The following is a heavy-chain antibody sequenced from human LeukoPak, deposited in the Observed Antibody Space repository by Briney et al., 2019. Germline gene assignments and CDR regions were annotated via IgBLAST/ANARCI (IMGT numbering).Heavy chain of an antibody. Sequence: SETLSLTCTVPGGSISSYYWSSIRQPPGKGLEWIGYIYYSGSTNYNPSLKSRVTISVDTSKNQFSLKLSSVTAADTAVYYCARAGERYSSGWYNYWGQGTLVTVSS. J-gene: IGHJ4*02. CDR1: GGSISSYY. CDR2: IYYSGST. CDR3: ARAGERYSSGWYNY. V-gene: IGHV4-59*08. D-gene: IGHD6-19*01.